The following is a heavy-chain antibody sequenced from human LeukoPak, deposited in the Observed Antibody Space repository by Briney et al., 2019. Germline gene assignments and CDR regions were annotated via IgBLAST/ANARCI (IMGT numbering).Heavy chain of an antibody. V-gene: IGHV3-23*01. CDR3: AKDHSAAGTTFFDY. Sequence: GGSLRLSCAASGFTFSSYAMHWVRQAPGKGLEWVSAISGSGGSTYYADSVKGRFTISRDNSKNTLYLQMNSLRAEDTAVYYCAKDHSAAGTTFFDYWGQGTLVTVSS. CDR1: GFTFSSYA. D-gene: IGHD1-1*01. J-gene: IGHJ4*02. CDR2: ISGSGGST.